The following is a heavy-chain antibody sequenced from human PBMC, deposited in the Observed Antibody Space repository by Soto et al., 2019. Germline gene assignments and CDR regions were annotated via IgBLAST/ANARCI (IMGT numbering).Heavy chain of an antibody. D-gene: IGHD2-2*01. CDR3: ARGMQCTSTSCFGYPSIWFDP. V-gene: IGHV4-34*01. Sequence: PSETLSLTCVVNGGSFSDHYWSWIRQPPGKGLEWIAELNHRGGTKFNPSLRSRVTISVDTSRNQFSLKLSSVTAADTAVYYCARGMQCTSTSCFGYPSIWFDPWGHGTLVTVSS. CDR2: LNHRGGT. CDR1: GGSFSDHY. J-gene: IGHJ5*02.